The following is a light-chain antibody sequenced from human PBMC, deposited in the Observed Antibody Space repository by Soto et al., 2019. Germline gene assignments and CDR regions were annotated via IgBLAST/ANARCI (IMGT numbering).Light chain of an antibody. J-gene: IGLJ1*01. CDR3: SSYTSTNTLV. CDR2: EVS. V-gene: IGLV2-14*01. Sequence: QSALTQPASVSGSPGQSITISCTGTSSDVGGYNYVSWYQQHPAKAPRLMIYEVSNRPSGVPNRFSGSKSGNTASLTISGLQAEDEADYYCSSYTSTNTLVFGTGTKLTVL. CDR1: SSDVGGYNY.